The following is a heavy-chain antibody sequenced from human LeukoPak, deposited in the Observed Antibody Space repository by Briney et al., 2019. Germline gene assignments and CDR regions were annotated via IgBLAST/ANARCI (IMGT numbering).Heavy chain of an antibody. J-gene: IGHJ4*02. D-gene: IGHD3-3*01. V-gene: IGHV4-34*01. CDR2: IYHSGST. CDR3: ERDHGVVIVYFDY. CDR1: GGSFSGYY. Sequence: PSETLSLTCAVYGGSFSGYYWSWIRQPPGKGLEWIGSIYHSGSTYYNPSLKSRVTISVDTSKNQFSLKLSSVTAADTAVYYCERDHGVVIVYFDYWGQGTLVTVSS.